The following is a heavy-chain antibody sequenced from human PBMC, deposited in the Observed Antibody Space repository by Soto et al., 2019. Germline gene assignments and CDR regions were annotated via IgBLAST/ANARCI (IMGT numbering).Heavy chain of an antibody. CDR1: GIKFRDSA. Sequence: GGSLRLSCAAPGIKFRDSAMSWVRQAPGKGLEWVSSISNNGDATYYADSVKGRFHISRDNSEKTVFLEMNSLRVEDTAVYFCAQLALWFGEFGRGYWGQGALVTVSS. V-gene: IGHV3-23*01. CDR2: ISNNGDAT. J-gene: IGHJ4*02. CDR3: AQLALWFGEFGRGY. D-gene: IGHD3-10*01.